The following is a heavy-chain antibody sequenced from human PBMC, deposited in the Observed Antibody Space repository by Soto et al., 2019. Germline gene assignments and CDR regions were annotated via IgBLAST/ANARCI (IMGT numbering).Heavy chain of an antibody. CDR2: ISHSGIST. J-gene: IGHJ4*02. CDR3: AKGSLGAWGYCIGPTCYLDY. D-gene: IGHD2-15*01. V-gene: IGHV3-23*01. Sequence: EVQLWESGGGWVQPGGSLRLSCAASGFTFSTHAMSWVRQAPGRGREWVSGISHSGISTYYADSVKGRFTFSRDTSNKTLYVQMNSLRVDDTAIYCCAKGSLGAWGYCIGPTCYLDYWGQGTLVTVSS. CDR1: GFTFSTHA.